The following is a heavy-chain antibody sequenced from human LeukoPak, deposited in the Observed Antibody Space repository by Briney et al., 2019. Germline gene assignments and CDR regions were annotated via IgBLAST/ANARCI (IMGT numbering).Heavy chain of an antibody. Sequence: PSETLSPTCAVYGGSFSGYYWSWIRQPPGKGLEWIGEINHSGSTNYNPSLKSRVTISVDTSKNQFSLKLSSVTAADTAVYYCARSWVTTRGYYFDYWGQGTLVTVSS. V-gene: IGHV4-34*01. CDR1: GGSFSGYY. D-gene: IGHD4-17*01. J-gene: IGHJ4*02. CDR2: INHSGST. CDR3: ARSWVTTRGYYFDY.